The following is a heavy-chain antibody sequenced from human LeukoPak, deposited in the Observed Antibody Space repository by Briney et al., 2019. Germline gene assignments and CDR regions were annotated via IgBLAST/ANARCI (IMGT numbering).Heavy chain of an antibody. J-gene: IGHJ5*02. V-gene: IGHV1-18*01. D-gene: IGHD3-22*01. CDR3: ARDPYYYDSSGYYPAVSWFDP. CDR1: GYSFTSSG. Sequence: ASVKVSCKASGYSFTSSGISWVRQAPGQGLEWMGWISAYNGNTNYAQKLQGRVTMTTDTSTSTAYMELRSLRSDDTAVYYCARDPYYYDSSGYYPAVSWFDPWGQGTLVTVSS. CDR2: ISAYNGNT.